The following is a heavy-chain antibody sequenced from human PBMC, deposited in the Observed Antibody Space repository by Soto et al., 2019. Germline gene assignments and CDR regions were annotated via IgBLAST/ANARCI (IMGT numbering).Heavy chain of an antibody. J-gene: IGHJ3*02. CDR1: GFTVSSNY. CDR3: APRYCYHQGDPFDI. V-gene: IGHV3-66*01. Sequence: EVQLVESGGGLVQPGGSLRLSCAASGFTVSSNYINWLRQAPGKGLEGVSIIYSGGSTYYADSVKGRFTISRDTTKNTLDLQMNSLRAEDTAVYFCAPRYCYHQGDPFDIWGQGTMVTVSS. CDR2: IYSGGST. D-gene: IGHD2-15*01.